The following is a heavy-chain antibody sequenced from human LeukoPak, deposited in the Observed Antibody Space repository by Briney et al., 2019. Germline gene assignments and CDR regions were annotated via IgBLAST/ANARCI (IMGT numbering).Heavy chain of an antibody. Sequence: GGTLRLSCAASGFTFSGYGMSWVRQAPGKGLKWVSAISGSGGSTYYADSVKGRITISSDNSKNTLYLQMNSLRAEDTAVYYCAKGVGYCSGGSCQQFDYWGQGTLVTVSS. J-gene: IGHJ4*02. CDR2: ISGSGGST. V-gene: IGHV3-23*01. CDR3: AKGVGYCSGGSCQQFDY. CDR1: GFTFSGYG. D-gene: IGHD2-15*01.